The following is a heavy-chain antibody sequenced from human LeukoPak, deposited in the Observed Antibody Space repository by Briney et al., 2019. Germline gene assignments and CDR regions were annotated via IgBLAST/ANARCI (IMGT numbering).Heavy chain of an antibody. V-gene: IGHV3-23*03. J-gene: IGHJ4*02. D-gene: IGHD6-13*01. CDR1: GFTFGTYA. CDR2: IKSDGTDT. Sequence: GGSLRLSCAASGFTFGTYAMSWVRQAPGMGLEWVSLIKSDGTDTHYADSVRGRFIISRDNSRNTLYLQMHSLRAEDTAVYYCARDSGIAAAGTWGPNDYWGQGTLVTVSS. CDR3: ARDSGIAAAGTWGPNDY.